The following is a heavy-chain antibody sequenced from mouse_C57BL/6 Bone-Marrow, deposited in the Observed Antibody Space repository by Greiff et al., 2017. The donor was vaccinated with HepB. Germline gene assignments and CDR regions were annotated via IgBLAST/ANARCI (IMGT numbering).Heavy chain of an antibody. V-gene: IGHV1-64*01. D-gene: IGHD3-2*02. CDR3: AKGGQLRLRFAY. J-gene: IGHJ3*01. CDR2: IHPNSGST. CDR1: GYTFTSYW. Sequence: QVQLQQPGAELVKPGASVKLSCKASGYTFTSYWMHWVKQRPGQGLEWIGMIHPNSGSTNYNEKFKSKATLTVDKSSSTAYMQLSSLTSEDSAVYYRAKGGQLRLRFAYWGQGTLVTVSA.